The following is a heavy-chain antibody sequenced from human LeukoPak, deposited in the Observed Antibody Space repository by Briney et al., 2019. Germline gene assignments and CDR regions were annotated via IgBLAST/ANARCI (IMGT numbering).Heavy chain of an antibody. V-gene: IGHV3-48*03. J-gene: IGHJ4*02. CDR1: GFTFSSYE. CDR3: AKDSDYYYGSGSEFDY. CDR2: ISSSGSTI. Sequence: GGSLRLSCAASGFTFSSYEMNWVRQAPGKGLEWVSYISSSGSTIYYADSVKGRFTISRDNAKNSLYLQMNSLRAEDTAVYYCAKDSDYYYGSGSEFDYWGQGTLVTVSS. D-gene: IGHD3-10*01.